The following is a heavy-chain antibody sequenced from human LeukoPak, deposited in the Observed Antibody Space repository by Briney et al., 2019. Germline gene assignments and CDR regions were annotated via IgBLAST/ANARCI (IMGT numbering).Heavy chain of an antibody. CDR1: GFTFSSYA. J-gene: IGHJ3*02. Sequence: PGGSLRLSCAASGFTFSSYAMHWVRQAPGKGLEWVAVISYDGSNKYYADSVKGRFTISRDNSKNTLYLQMNSLRAEDTAVYYCARVRPSTGYAFDIWGQGTMVTVSS. D-gene: IGHD1-14*01. V-gene: IGHV3-30*04. CDR3: ARVRPSTGYAFDI. CDR2: ISYDGSNK.